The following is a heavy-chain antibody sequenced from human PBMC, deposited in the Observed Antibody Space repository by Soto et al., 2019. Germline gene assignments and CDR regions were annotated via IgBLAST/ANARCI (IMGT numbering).Heavy chain of an antibody. D-gene: IGHD3-3*01. Sequence: EVQLLESGGGLIQPGGSLRLSCEASGFTFGNYGMGWVRQAPGKGLEWVSTITGGNTYYAASVRGRFTVSRDNYKNTLYLQMSSMSAEDTALSYCAKDKERGGYDSDFDSWGQGTLVTVSS. CDR1: GFTFGNYG. CDR2: ITGGNT. V-gene: IGHV3-23*01. CDR3: AKDKERGGYDSDFDS. J-gene: IGHJ4*02.